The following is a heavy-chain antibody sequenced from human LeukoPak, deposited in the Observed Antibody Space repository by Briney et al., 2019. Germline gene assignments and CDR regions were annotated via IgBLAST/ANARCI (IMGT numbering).Heavy chain of an antibody. CDR2: IKQDGSDK. V-gene: IGHV3-7*01. Sequence: GGSLRLFCAPYGFTLSIYLMSWVRHATGEALVWVANIKQDGSDKYYVDSVKGRFTMSRDNAKNSLYLQMNSLRGEDTAMYYCARDSAGNDYWGQGTLVTVSS. CDR3: ARDSAGNDY. CDR1: GFTLSIYL. D-gene: IGHD6-13*01. J-gene: IGHJ4*02.